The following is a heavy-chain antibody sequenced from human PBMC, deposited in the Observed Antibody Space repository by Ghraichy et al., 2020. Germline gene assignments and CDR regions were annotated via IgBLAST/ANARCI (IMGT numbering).Heavy chain of an antibody. V-gene: IGHV1-8*01. CDR2: MNPNSGNT. Sequence: ASVKVSCKASGYTFTSYDINWVRQATGQGLEWMGWMNPNSGNTGYAQKFQGRVTMTRNTSISTAYMELSSLRSEDTAVYYCARAPLRFLEWLLLDFDYWGQGTLVTVSS. D-gene: IGHD3-3*01. CDR1: GYTFTSYD. J-gene: IGHJ4*02. CDR3: ARAPLRFLEWLLLDFDY.